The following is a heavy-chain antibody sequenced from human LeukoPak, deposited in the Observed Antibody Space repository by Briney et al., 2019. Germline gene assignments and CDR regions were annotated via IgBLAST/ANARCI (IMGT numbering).Heavy chain of an antibody. V-gene: IGHV3-23*01. CDR2: INFSGVNT. CDR1: GFTFSSYT. Sequence: GGSLRLSCAASGFTFSSYTMNWVRQAPGKGLEWLSLINFSGVNTYNADSMKGRFTISRDNSKDMLYLQMNSLRAEDTAIYYCARDIEFSTWGLGTMVTVAS. D-gene: IGHD3-3*02. CDR3: ARDIEFST. J-gene: IGHJ3*01.